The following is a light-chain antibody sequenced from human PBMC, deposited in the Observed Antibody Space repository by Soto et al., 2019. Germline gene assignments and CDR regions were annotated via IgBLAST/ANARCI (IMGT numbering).Light chain of an antibody. J-gene: IGKJ4*01. CDR2: GAS. V-gene: IGKV3-15*01. CDR1: QSVDSN. Sequence: EILMTQSPATLSVSPGERATLSCRASQSVDSNLAWYQQKPGQAPRLLIYGASTRATGISARFSGSGSGTEFTLTISSLQSEDFAVYYCQQRSAWPLTFGGGTKVEIK. CDR3: QQRSAWPLT.